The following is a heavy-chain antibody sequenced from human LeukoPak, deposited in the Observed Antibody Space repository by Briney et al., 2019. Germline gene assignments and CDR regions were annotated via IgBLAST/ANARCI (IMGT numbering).Heavy chain of an antibody. V-gene: IGHV3-7*01. D-gene: IGHD3-22*01. CDR2: IKEDGSEK. CDR1: GFTFGRYW. Sequence: GGSLRLSCVAPGFTFGRYWMSWVRQAPGKGLEWIANIKEDGSEKNYVDSVKGRFTIARDNAKNSVFLQMNSLRAEDTAVYYCARDYDSSGYDSRLNYWGQGTLVTVSS. J-gene: IGHJ4*02. CDR3: ARDYDSSGYDSRLNY.